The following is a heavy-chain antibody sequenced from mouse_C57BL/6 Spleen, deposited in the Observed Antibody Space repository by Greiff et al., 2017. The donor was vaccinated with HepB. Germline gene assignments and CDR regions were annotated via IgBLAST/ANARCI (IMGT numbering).Heavy chain of an antibody. D-gene: IGHD1-1*01. Sequence: VQLQQSGAELVRPGASVKLSCTASGFNIKDDYMHWVKQRPEQGLEWIGWIDPENGDTEYASKFQGKATITADTSSNPAYLQPSSLTSEDTAVYYCTHYGSSLDYWGQGTTLTVSS. CDR2: IDPENGDT. J-gene: IGHJ2*01. CDR1: GFNIKDDY. CDR3: THYGSSLDY. V-gene: IGHV14-4*01.